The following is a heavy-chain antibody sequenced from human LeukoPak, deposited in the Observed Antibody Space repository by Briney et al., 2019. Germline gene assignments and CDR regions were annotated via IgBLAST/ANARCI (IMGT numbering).Heavy chain of an antibody. CDR2: IWYDGSNK. J-gene: IGHJ4*02. CDR3: ARGHIVGATSFDH. D-gene: IGHD1-26*01. V-gene: IGHV3-33*01. Sequence: GGSLRLSCAASGFTFSRYGMHWVRQAPGKGLEWVAVIWYDGSNKDCADSVKGRFSISRDNPKNTLYLQMNSLRAEDTAVYYCARGHIVGATSFDHWGQGTLVAVSS. CDR1: GFTFSRYG.